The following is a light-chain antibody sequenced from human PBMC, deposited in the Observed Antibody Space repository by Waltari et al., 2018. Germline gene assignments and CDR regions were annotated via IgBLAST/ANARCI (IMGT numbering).Light chain of an antibody. CDR3: SSYADSGIWL. J-gene: IGLJ3*02. CDR1: GSDIGRSDL. V-gene: IGLV2-23*01. CDR2: EDN. Sequence: QSALTQPASVSGSPGQSITISCTGIGSDIGRSDLVSWYQQHPDKAPQVIIFEDNNRPSGVSDRFSGSKSGNTASLTISGLQAEDEADYYCSSYADSGIWLFGGGTKVTVL.